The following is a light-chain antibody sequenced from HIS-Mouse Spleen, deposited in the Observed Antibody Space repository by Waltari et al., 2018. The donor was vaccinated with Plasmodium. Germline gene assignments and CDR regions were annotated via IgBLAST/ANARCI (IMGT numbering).Light chain of an antibody. CDR2: AAS. CDR3: QQLNSYRT. Sequence: DIQLTQSPSFLSASVGDRVTITCRASQGSSSYLAWYQQKPGKAPNLLIYAASTLQSGVPSRFSGSGSGTEFTLTISSLQPEDFATYYCQQLNSYRTFGQGTKVEIK. CDR1: QGSSSY. V-gene: IGKV1-9*01. J-gene: IGKJ1*01.